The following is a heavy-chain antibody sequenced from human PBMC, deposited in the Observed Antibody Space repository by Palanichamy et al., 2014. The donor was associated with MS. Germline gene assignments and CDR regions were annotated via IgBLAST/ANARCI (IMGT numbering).Heavy chain of an antibody. CDR1: GFSFSNYW. CDR3: ARGYLSS. CDR2: INSDGRST. D-gene: IGHD5-18*01. J-gene: IGHJ4*02. Sequence: EVQLVESGGGLAQPGGSLRLSCVASGFSFSNYWMHWVRQTPGKGLVWVSQINSDGRSTNYADSVKGRFTISRDNAKNTLYLQMDSLRAEDTAVYYCARGYLSSWGQGTLVTVSS. V-gene: IGHV3-74*01.